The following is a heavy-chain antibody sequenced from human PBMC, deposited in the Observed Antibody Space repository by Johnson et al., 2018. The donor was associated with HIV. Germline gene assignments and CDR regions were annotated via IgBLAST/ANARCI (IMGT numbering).Heavy chain of an antibody. D-gene: IGHD2/OR15-2a*01. Sequence: VQLVESGGGLVQPGGSLRLSCAASGFDFSSSWMHWVRQAPGKGLEWVGRIKSKTDGGTTDYAAPVKGRFTISRDDSKNTLYVQMKSLKTEDTAVYYCTTDHYFLDALDIWGQGTMVTVSS. CDR3: TTDHYFLDALDI. V-gene: IGHV3-15*01. CDR2: IKSKTDGGTT. CDR1: GFDFSSSW. J-gene: IGHJ3*02.